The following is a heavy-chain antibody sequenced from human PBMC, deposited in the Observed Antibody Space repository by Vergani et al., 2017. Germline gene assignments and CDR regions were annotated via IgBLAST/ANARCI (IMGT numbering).Heavy chain of an antibody. CDR3: ARDLXIITIFGVTSGYYYGMDV. CDR2: IKQDGSEK. Sequence: EVQLVESGGGLVQPGGSLRLSCAASGSTFSSYWMSWVRQAPGKGLEWVANIKQDGSEKYYVDSVKGRFTIARDNAKNSLYLQMNSLRAEDTAVYYCARDLXIITIFGVTSGYYYGMDVWGQGTTVTVSS. J-gene: IGHJ6*02. CDR1: GSTFSSYW. V-gene: IGHV3-7*03. D-gene: IGHD3-3*01.